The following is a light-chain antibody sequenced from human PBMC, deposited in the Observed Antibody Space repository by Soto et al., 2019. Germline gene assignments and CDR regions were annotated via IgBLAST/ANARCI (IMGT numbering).Light chain of an antibody. CDR2: GAS. V-gene: IGKV3-15*01. CDR3: QQYNTYPWT. J-gene: IGKJ1*01. CDR1: QSVRSN. Sequence: VLTQSPATLSLSPGERAPLSCRASQSVRSNLAWYQQKPGQAPRLLIYGASTRATGIPARFSGSASGTEFTLTIRSVQSDDFAIYHCQQYNTYPWTFGQGTEVDIK.